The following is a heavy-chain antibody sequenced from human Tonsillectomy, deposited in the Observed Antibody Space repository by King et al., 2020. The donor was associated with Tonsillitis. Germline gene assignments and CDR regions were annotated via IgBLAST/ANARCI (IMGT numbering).Heavy chain of an antibody. CDR2: LWYDGSNK. CDR1: GFTFSSYG. CDR3: SRDSSDYDFWSGYYRQTRPDY. V-gene: IGHV3-33*08. J-gene: IGHJ4*02. Sequence: VQLVESGGGVVQPGRSLRLSCAASGFTFSSYGMHWVRQAPGKGLDWVAVLWYDGSNKYYADSVKGRFTITRDNSKNKLYLQMNSLRAEDTAVYYCSRDSSDYDFWSGYYRQTRPDYWGQGTLVTVSS. D-gene: IGHD3-3*01.